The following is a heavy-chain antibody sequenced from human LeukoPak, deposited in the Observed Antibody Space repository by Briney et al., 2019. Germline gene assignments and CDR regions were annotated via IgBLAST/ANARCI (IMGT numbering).Heavy chain of an antibody. D-gene: IGHD5-24*01. Sequence: SETLSLTCAVYGGSCDDYYCSWIRQPPGKGLEWIGEIHPSGIFYYNSSLMSRVAISIDTSKSQFSLRLTSVTAADTGFYYCARGRDRSKAGDHWGQGSLVTVSS. J-gene: IGHJ4*02. CDR3: ARGRDRSKAGDH. V-gene: IGHV4-34*01. CDR2: IHPSGIF. CDR1: GGSCDDYY.